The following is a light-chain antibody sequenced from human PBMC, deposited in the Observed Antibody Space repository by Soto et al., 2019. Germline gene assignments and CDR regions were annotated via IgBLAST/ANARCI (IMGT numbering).Light chain of an antibody. CDR1: QGISSF. Sequence: DIQMTQSPSSLSASVGDRVTITCRASQGISSFVAWYQQKPGKGPRLLIPGASTVQSGVPSRFSGSGSGTDFTLTITSLQPEDVATYYCQKYSSVITFGQGTRLEIK. V-gene: IGKV1-27*01. CDR3: QKYSSVIT. J-gene: IGKJ5*01. CDR2: GAS.